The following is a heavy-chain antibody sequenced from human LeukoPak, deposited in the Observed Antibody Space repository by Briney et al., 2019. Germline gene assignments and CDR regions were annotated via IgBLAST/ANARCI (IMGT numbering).Heavy chain of an antibody. CDR1: GGSISSSSYY. J-gene: IGHJ4*02. V-gene: IGHV4-39*01. CDR2: IYYSGST. Sequence: SETLSLTCTVSGGSISSSSYYWGWIRQPPGKGLEWIGSIYYSGSTYYNPSLKSRVTISVDTSKNQFSLKLSSVTAADTAVYYCARNPFFGVVITLYYYFDYWGQGTLVTVSS. CDR3: ARNPFFGVVITLYYYFDY. D-gene: IGHD3-3*01.